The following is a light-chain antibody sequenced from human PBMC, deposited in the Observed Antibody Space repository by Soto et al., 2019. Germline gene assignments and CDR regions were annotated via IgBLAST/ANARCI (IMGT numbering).Light chain of an antibody. CDR2: GAS. CDR1: QSVTSSY. J-gene: IGKJ3*01. CDR3: QQYGSSPFT. V-gene: IGKV3-20*01. Sequence: EIVFTHSAGTRSLSPWERATLSCIASQSVTSSYLAWYQQKPGQAPRLLIYGASSRATGIPDRFSGSGSGTDFTLTISRLEPEDFAVYYCQQYGSSPFTFGPGTKVDIK.